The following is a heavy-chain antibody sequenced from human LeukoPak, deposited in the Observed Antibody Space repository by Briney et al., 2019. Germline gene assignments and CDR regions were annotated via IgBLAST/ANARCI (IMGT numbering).Heavy chain of an antibody. D-gene: IGHD4-11*01. V-gene: IGHV5-10-1*01. CDR1: GYSVTSYW. CDR3: ARTPAVTPDY. J-gene: IGHJ4*02. Sequence: GESLKISCKGSGYSVTSYWISWVRQMPGKGLEWMGRIDPSDSYTNYSPSFQGHVTISADKSISTAYLQWTSLKASDTAMYYCARTPAVTPDYWGQGTLVTVSS. CDR2: IDPSDSYT.